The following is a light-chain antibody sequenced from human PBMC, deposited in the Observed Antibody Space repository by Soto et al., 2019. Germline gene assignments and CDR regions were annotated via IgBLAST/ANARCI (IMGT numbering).Light chain of an antibody. V-gene: IGKV1D-16*01. CDR1: DYVSSE. J-gene: IGKJ3*01. Sequence: DIQMNQSPYSLSASVGDRVTITCRATDYVSSELAWYQQRPGQAPKTLIYAASTLQRGVPAGFSGSGSRTTFHLTVSSRQPEDFATYYCQQYSSFPSSVGPGTTVDIK. CDR2: AAS. CDR3: QQYSSFPSS.